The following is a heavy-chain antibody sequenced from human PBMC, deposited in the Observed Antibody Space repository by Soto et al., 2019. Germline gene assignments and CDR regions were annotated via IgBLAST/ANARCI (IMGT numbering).Heavy chain of an antibody. CDR1: GFTFSSAW. CDR2: IKNKYDGGTI. CDR3: AADDSNGPAKIEY. J-gene: IGHJ4*02. Sequence: PGGSLRLSCAASGFTFSSAWMSWVRQAPGKGLEWVGRIKNKYDGGTIDYAAPVEGRFTISREDSKNTLYLQMNSLKTEDTAVYYCAADDSNGPAKIEYWGQGTLVTVSS. V-gene: IGHV3-15*01. D-gene: IGHD3-22*01.